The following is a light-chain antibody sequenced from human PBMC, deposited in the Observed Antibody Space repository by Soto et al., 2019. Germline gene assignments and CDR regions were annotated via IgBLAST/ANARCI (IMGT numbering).Light chain of an antibody. CDR2: SAT. CDR3: QVYGILPWT. V-gene: IGKV3-20*01. J-gene: IGKJ1*01. CDR1: QSVSTNQ. Sequence: EVVLSQYPGTLSVAPGETATLSCRASQSVSTNQLAWYQYKRGQAPRLVFHSATTRANAFPSRFSASGSGTDFTLTISGLQPEDFALYYCQVYGILPWTFGQGTKVDIK.